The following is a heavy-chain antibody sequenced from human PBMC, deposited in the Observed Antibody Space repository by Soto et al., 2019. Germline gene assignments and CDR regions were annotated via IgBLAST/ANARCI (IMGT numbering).Heavy chain of an antibody. J-gene: IGHJ6*02. V-gene: IGHV3-33*01. Sequence: GGSLRLSCAASGFTFSSYGMHWVHQAPGKGLEWVAVIWYDGSNKYYADSVKGRFTISRDNSKNTLYLQMNSLRAEDTAVYYCAGREDTAMVGFYYGMDVWGQGTTVTVSS. CDR3: AGREDTAMVGFYYGMDV. D-gene: IGHD5-18*01. CDR1: GFTFSSYG. CDR2: IWYDGSNK.